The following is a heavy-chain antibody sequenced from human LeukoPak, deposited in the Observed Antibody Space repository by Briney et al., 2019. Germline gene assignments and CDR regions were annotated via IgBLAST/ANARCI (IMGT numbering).Heavy chain of an antibody. CDR1: GFTFSSYE. J-gene: IGHJ4*02. Sequence: PGGSLRLSCAASGFTFSSYEMNWVRQAPGKGLEWVSYISSGSTIYYADSVKGRFTISRDNAKNSLYLQMNSLRAEDTAVYYCASSTPLTSFDYWCQGTLVTVSS. D-gene: IGHD3-10*01. CDR3: ASSTPLTSFDY. V-gene: IGHV3-48*03. CDR2: ISSGSTI.